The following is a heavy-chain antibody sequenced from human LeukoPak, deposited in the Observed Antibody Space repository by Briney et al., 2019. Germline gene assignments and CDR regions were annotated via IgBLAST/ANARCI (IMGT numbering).Heavy chain of an antibody. Sequence: GGSLRLSCAASGFTFSSYSMNWVRQAPGKGLEWVSYISSGSSNIYYADSVKGRFTISRDNAKNSLYLQMNSLRAEDTAVYYCASWITMVRGVIRGMDVWGQGTTVTVSS. CDR1: GFTFSSYS. J-gene: IGHJ6*02. CDR2: ISSGSSNI. CDR3: ASWITMVRGVIRGMDV. V-gene: IGHV3-21*05. D-gene: IGHD3-10*01.